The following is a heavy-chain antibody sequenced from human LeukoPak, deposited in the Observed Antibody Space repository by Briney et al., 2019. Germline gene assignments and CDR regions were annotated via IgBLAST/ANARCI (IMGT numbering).Heavy chain of an antibody. J-gene: IGHJ4*02. Sequence: GGSLRLSCETAGFTFSSYVMHWVRRTPGEGLVWVSRISHDGIISYADSVKGRFTISRDNAKNTLYLQMNSLRAEDTAVYYCAKDHYDYVWGSYRYTGYFDYWGQGTLVTVSS. V-gene: IGHV3-74*01. CDR1: GFTFSSYV. CDR2: ISHDGII. CDR3: AKDHYDYVWGSYRYTGYFDY. D-gene: IGHD3-16*02.